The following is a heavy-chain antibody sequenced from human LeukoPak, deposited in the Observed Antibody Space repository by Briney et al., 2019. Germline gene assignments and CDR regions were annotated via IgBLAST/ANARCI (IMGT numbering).Heavy chain of an antibody. V-gene: IGHV4-38-2*01. CDR3: ARLARYCSSTTCYHFDY. J-gene: IGHJ4*02. CDR2: IYNSGNT. CDR1: GYSISSGYY. D-gene: IGHD2-2*01. Sequence: SETLSLTGAVSGYSISSGYYWGWIRQPPGKGLEWIGSIYNSGNTYYNPSLKSRVTISVDTSKNQFSLNLSSVTAADTAVYYCARLARYCSSTTCYHFDYWGQGTLVTVSS.